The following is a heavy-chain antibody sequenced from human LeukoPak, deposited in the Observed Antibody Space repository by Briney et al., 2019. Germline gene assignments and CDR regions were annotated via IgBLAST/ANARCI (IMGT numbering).Heavy chain of an antibody. CDR2: INHSGST. Sequence: SETLSLTCAVYGGSFSGYYWSWIRQPPGKGLEWIGEINHSGSTNYNPSLKSRVTISVDTSKNQISLKLSSVTAADTAVYYCARGNYYDSSGFSWGQGTLVTVSS. V-gene: IGHV4-34*01. D-gene: IGHD3-22*01. CDR1: GGSFSGYY. CDR3: ARGNYYDSSGFS. J-gene: IGHJ4*02.